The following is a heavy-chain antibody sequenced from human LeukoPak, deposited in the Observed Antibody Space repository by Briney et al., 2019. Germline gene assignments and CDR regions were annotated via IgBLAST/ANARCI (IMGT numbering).Heavy chain of an antibody. V-gene: IGHV4-38-2*02. D-gene: IGHD4-17*01. CDR2: IYHSGST. CDR3: ARWSPTTVFDY. CDR1: GYSISSGYY. Sequence: NPSETLSLTCTVSGYSISSGYYWGWIRQPPGKGLEWIGSIYHSGSTYYNPSLKSRVTISVDTSKNQFSLKLSSVTAADTAVYYCARWSPTTVFDYWGQGTLVTVSS. J-gene: IGHJ4*02.